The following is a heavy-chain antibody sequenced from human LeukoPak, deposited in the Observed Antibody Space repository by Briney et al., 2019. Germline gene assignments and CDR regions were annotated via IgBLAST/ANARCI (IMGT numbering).Heavy chain of an antibody. CDR2: ISYDGSNK. CDR1: GFTFSDYY. CDR3: AAAMATHYFDY. Sequence: GGSLRLSCAASGFTFSDYYMSWIRQAPGKGLEWVAVISYDGSNKYYADSVKGRFTISRDNSKNTLYLQMNSLRAEDTAVYYCAAAMATHYFDYWGQGTLVTVSS. V-gene: IGHV3-30*03. D-gene: IGHD5-24*01. J-gene: IGHJ4*02.